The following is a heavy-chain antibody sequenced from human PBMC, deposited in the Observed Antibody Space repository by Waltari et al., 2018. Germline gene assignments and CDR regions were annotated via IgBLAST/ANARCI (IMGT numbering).Heavy chain of an antibody. CDR1: GYSFTSYW. V-gene: IGHV5-51*01. J-gene: IGHJ4*02. D-gene: IGHD6-13*01. Sequence: VQLVQSGAEVKKPGESLKISCKGSGYSFTSYWIGWVRQMPGKGLEWMGIIYPGDPDTRYSPSFQGQVTISADKSISTAYLQWSSLKASDTAMYYCARQQGIAAAGTFYFDYWGQGTLVTVSS. CDR3: ARQQGIAAAGTFYFDY. CDR2: IYPGDPDT.